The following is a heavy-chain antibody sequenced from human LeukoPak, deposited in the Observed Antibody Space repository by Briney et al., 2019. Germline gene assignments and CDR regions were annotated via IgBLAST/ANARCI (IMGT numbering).Heavy chain of an antibody. Sequence: PSETLSLTCTVSGGSISSSSYYWGWIRQPPGKGLEWIGYIYSSETTNYKPSLKSRVTISADTSKNQFSLKLTSVTAADTAIYYCARRNDFHIWGQGTMVTVSS. CDR1: GGSISSSSYY. CDR3: ARRNDFHI. V-gene: IGHV4-61*05. CDR2: IYSSETT. J-gene: IGHJ3*02.